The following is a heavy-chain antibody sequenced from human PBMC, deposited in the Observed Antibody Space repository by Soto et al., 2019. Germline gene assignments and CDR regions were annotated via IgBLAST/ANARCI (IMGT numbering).Heavy chain of an antibody. J-gene: IGHJ3*01. D-gene: IGHD1-26*01. Sequence: QVQLVQSGAEVKKPGSSVKVSCKASGGTFSSYTISWVRQAPGQGLEWMGRIIPILGIANYAQKFQGRVTITADKSTSTADMELSSLRSEDTAVYYCASSAEWELLVDLWGQGTMVTVSS. CDR3: ASSAEWELLVDL. CDR2: IIPILGIA. V-gene: IGHV1-69*02. CDR1: GGTFSSYT.